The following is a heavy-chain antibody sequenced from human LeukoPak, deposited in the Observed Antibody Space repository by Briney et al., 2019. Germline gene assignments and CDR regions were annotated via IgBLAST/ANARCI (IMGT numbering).Heavy chain of an antibody. V-gene: IGHV3-74*01. J-gene: IGHJ4*02. Sequence: GGSLRLSCAASGFTFSNYWMHWVRQGPGKGLVWVSRMIGDGSSTSYADSVKGRFTISRDNAKSTLYLQMNSLRAEDTAAYYCARVGYSYGYDYWGQGTLVTVSS. CDR3: ARVGYSYGYDY. D-gene: IGHD5-18*01. CDR1: GFTFSNYW. CDR2: MIGDGSST.